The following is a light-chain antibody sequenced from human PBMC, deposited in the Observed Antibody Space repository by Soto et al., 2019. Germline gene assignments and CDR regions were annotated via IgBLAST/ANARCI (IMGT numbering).Light chain of an antibody. Sequence: QSVLTQPPSASGTPGQRVTISCSGSSSNIGSNYVYWYQQLPGTAPKLLIYRNNHRPSGVPDRFSGSKSGISASLAISGLRSEDEADYYCAAWDDSLSGVVFGGGTKLTVL. J-gene: IGLJ2*01. V-gene: IGLV1-47*01. CDR3: AAWDDSLSGVV. CDR2: RNN. CDR1: SSNIGSNY.